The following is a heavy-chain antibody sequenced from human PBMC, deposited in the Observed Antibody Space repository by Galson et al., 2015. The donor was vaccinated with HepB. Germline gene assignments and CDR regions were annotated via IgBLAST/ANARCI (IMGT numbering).Heavy chain of an antibody. D-gene: IGHD2-2*01. J-gene: IGHJ5*02. CDR3: ARDRGDIVVVPAANNWFDP. Sequence: SVKVSCKASGYTFTSYYMHWVRQAPGQGLEWMGIINPSGGSTSYAQKFQGRVTMTRDTSTSTVYMELSSLRSEDTAVYYCARDRGDIVVVPAANNWFDPWGQGTLVTVSS. CDR1: GYTFTSYY. V-gene: IGHV1-46*01. CDR2: INPSGGST.